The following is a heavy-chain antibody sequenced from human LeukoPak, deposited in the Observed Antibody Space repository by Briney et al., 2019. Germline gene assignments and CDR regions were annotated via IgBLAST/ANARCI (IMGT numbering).Heavy chain of an antibody. CDR2: IKSKTDGGTT. CDR1: GFTFSNAW. D-gene: IGHD3-3*01. V-gene: IGHV3-15*01. J-gene: IGHJ6*03. Sequence: GGSLRLSCAASGFTFSNAWMSWVRQAPGKGLEWVGRIKSKTDGGTTDYAAPVKGRFTISRDDSKNTLYLQMNSLKTEDTAVYYCTTGHQRAIVLRQFFRNYYYYYYMDIWGKGTTVTVSS. CDR3: TTGHQRAIVLRQFFRNYYYYYYMDI.